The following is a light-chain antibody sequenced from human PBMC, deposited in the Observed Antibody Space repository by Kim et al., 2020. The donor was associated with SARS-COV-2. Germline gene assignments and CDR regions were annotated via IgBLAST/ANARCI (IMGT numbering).Light chain of an antibody. CDR1: NIGRKS. V-gene: IGLV3-9*01. CDR2: RNN. J-gene: IGLJ2*01. CDR3: QIWDIDTV. Sequence: SYELTQPLSVSVALGQTARITCEGNNIGRKSVHWYQQRPGQAPVLVISRNNNRPSEIPERFSGSNSGDTATLTISRTQAGDEADYYCQIWDIDTVFGGETKLTVL.